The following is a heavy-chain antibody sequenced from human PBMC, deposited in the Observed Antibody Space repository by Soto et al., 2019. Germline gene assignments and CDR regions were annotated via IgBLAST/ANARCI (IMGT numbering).Heavy chain of an antibody. V-gene: IGHV1-2*04. CDR1: GYTFTGYY. Sequence: GASVKVSCKASGYTFTGYYMHWVRQAPGQGLEWMGWINPNSGGTNYAQKFQGWVTMTRDTSISTAYMELSRLRSDDTAVYYCARVPPGYYGSGSSIGYFDDWSQGTLVTVSS. CDR3: ARVPPGYYGSGSSIGYFDD. J-gene: IGHJ4*02. D-gene: IGHD3-10*01. CDR2: INPNSGGT.